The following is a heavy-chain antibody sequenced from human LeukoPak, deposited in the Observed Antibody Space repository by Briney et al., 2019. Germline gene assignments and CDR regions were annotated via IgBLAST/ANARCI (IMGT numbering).Heavy chain of an antibody. CDR2: IKSESDGGTT. V-gene: IGHV3-15*01. CDR3: TTSGWFDH. CDR1: RFAFSQAW. D-gene: IGHD1-26*01. Sequence: GGSLRLSCVASRFAFSQAWMSWVRQAPGKGLEWVGRIKSESDGGTTDYAAPVKGRFTISRDDSKNTLFLQMNSLQTEDTAVYYCTTSGWFDHWCQGTLVTVSS. J-gene: IGHJ5*02.